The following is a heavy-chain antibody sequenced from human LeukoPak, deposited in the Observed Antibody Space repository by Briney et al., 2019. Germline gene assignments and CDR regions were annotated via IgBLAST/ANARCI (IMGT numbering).Heavy chain of an antibody. CDR2: IYYSGST. CDR3: ARDPAIAVAEYYFDY. V-gene: IGHV4-31*03. D-gene: IGHD6-19*01. J-gene: IGHJ4*02. Sequence: PSQTLSLTCTVSGGSISSGGYYWSWIRQHPGKGLEWIGYIYYSGSTYYNPSLKSRVTISVDTSKNQFSLKLSSVTAADTAVYYCARDPAIAVAEYYFDYWGQGTLVTVSS. CDR1: GGSISSGGYY.